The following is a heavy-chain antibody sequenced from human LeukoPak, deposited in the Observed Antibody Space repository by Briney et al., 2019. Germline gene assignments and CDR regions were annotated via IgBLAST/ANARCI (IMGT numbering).Heavy chain of an antibody. D-gene: IGHD7-27*01. V-gene: IGHV4-59*02. CDR1: GGSVSDYY. Sequence: SETLSLTCTISGGSVSDYYWSWIRQSPGKGVEWIGYIYYTGSTTYNPSLKSRVTISADTSKNQFSLKLSSVTAADTAVYYCASRKLGNDYWGQGTLVTVSS. J-gene: IGHJ4*02. CDR2: IYYTGST. CDR3: ASRKLGNDY.